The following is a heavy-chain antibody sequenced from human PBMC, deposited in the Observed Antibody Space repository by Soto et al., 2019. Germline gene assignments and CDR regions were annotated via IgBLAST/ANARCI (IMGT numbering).Heavy chain of an antibody. V-gene: IGHV4-31*03. CDR1: GGSISSGDYY. J-gene: IGHJ5*02. Sequence: PSETLSLTCTVSGGSISSGDYYWTWIRQHPGKGLEWIGYIYYSGSTYQNPSLKSRVTISVDTSKNQFSLKLSSVTAADTAVYYCARATYSSSWTWGQGTLVTVSS. CDR3: ARATYSSSWT. CDR2: IYYSGST. D-gene: IGHD6-13*01.